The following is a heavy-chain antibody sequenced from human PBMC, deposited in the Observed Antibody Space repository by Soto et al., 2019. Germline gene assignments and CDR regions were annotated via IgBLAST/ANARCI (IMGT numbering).Heavy chain of an antibody. Sequence: PSETLSLTCTVSGGSMSSHYWTWLRQPPGKGLEWIGYISYSGSTYYNPSLKSRVTISADTSRNQFPLKLSSVIAADTAVYYCARADPDAPVGYFGQGTLVTVSS. J-gene: IGHJ4*02. CDR1: GGSMSSHY. V-gene: IGHV4-59*11. D-gene: IGHD2-8*01. CDR3: ARADPDAPVGY. CDR2: ISYSGST.